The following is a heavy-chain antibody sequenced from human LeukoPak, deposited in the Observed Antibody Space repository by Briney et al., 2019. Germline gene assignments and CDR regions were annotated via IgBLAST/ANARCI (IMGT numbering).Heavy chain of an antibody. D-gene: IGHD2-15*01. J-gene: IGHJ3*02. Sequence: GGSLGLSCAASGFTFSGSAMHWVRQASGKGLEWVGRIRSKANSYATAYAASVKGRFTISRDDSKNTAYLQMNSLKTEDTAVYYCTTYLFVVDDAFDIWGQGTMVTVSS. CDR3: TTYLFVVDDAFDI. CDR1: GFTFSGSA. CDR2: IRSKANSYAT. V-gene: IGHV3-73*01.